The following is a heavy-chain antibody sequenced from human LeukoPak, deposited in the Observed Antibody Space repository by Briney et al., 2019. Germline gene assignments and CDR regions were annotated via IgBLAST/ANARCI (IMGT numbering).Heavy chain of an antibody. Sequence: PGESLKISCTGSGYSFSSYWIAWVRQMPGKGLEWVGIIFPGDSDTRYGPSFQGQVTISADKSISTAYLQWSSLKASDSAMYYCARHGLGSSWFGFDYWGQGTLVTVSS. CDR1: GYSFSSYW. D-gene: IGHD6-13*01. V-gene: IGHV5-51*01. J-gene: IGHJ4*02. CDR3: ARHGLGSSWFGFDY. CDR2: IFPGDSDT.